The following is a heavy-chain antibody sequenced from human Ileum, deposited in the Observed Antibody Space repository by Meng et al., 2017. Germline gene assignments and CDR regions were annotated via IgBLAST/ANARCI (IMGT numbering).Heavy chain of an antibody. V-gene: IGHV4-4*02. Sequence: GPLQDAGQVLGKPSGTLSLTGAVSGGSISRGTWWSWVRQPPGKGLQWIGEFHPGSGATYNPSLKARVTISVDTSMQQFSLQLTSVTAADTAVYYCAKNGAYCLESWGQGTLVTVSS. CDR1: GGSISRGTW. CDR3: AKNGAYCLES. J-gene: IGHJ4*02. D-gene: IGHD2-21*01. CDR2: FHPGSGA.